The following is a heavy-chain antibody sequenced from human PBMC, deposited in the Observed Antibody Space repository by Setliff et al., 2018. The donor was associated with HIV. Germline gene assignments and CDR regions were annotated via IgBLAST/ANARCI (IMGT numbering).Heavy chain of an antibody. D-gene: IGHD3-10*01. CDR1: GFTFSSYW. CDR3: ASFYGDYGY. V-gene: IGHV3-7*05. CDR2: IGRDGTVA. J-gene: IGHJ4*01. Sequence: LRLSCAASGFTFSSYWMSWVRQAPGKGLEWVSRIGRDGTVANYADSVKGRFTISRDNANNLLFLQMNNLRDEDTAVYYCASFYGDYGYWGHGTQVTVSS.